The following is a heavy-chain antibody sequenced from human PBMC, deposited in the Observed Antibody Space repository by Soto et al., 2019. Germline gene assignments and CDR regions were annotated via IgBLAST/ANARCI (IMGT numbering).Heavy chain of an antibody. CDR2: FDPEDGET. V-gene: IGHV1-24*01. J-gene: IGHJ6*02. CDR3: ATERGIAAAGSFYYYYGMDV. D-gene: IGHD6-13*01. Sequence: ASVKVSCKASGVTFSSYAISWVRQAPGKGLEWMGGFDPEDGETIYAQKFQGRVTKTEDTSTDTAYMELSSLRSEDTAVYYCATERGIAAAGSFYYYYGMDVWGQGTTVTVSS. CDR1: GVTFSSYA.